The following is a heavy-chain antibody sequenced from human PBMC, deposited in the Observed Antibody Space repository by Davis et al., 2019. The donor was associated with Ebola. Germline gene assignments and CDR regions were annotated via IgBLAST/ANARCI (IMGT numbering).Heavy chain of an antibody. J-gene: IGHJ4*02. V-gene: IGHV3-73*01. CDR2: IRSKANSYAT. CDR3: TRLGRSGGSVYRDY. CDR1: GFTFSGSA. Sequence: PGGSLRLSCAASGFTFSGSAMHWVRQASGKGLEWVGRIRSKANSYATAYAASVKGRFTISRDDSKNTAYLQMNSLKTEDTAVYYCTRLGRSGGSVYRDYWGQGTLVTVSS. D-gene: IGHD2-15*01.